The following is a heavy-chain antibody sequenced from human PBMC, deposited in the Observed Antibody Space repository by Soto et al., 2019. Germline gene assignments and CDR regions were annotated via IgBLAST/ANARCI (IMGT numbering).Heavy chain of an antibody. Sequence: ASVKVSCKTSGYIFSGFYIQWVRQAPGQGLEWMGWVNPDTGVTNYAQNFQGRVTMTRDTAITTAYTELSSLRSDDAAVYYCARMGSGNYWADHWGQGTLVTVSS. CDR2: VNPDTGVT. CDR1: GYIFSGFY. CDR3: ARMGSGNYWADH. J-gene: IGHJ4*01. V-gene: IGHV1-2*02. D-gene: IGHD1-26*01.